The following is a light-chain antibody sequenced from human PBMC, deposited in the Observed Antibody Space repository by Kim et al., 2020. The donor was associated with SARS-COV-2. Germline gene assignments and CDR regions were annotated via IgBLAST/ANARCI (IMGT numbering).Light chain of an antibody. CDR1: RSNFGNHP. CDR3: GSWDDSLSGRV. Sequence: GQTVHISCSGHRSNFGNHPLTCFQQVPGTAPKRLVSNDNRRPSGVPNRFSASKSGTSASLAISGLQSEDEAVYYCGSWDDSLSGRVFGGGTQLTVL. J-gene: IGLJ3*02. V-gene: IGLV1-44*01. CDR2: NDN.